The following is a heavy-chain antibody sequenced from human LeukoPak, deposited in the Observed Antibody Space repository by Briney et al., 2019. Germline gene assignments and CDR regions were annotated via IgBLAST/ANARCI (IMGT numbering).Heavy chain of an antibody. J-gene: IGHJ4*02. Sequence: GGSLRLSCSASGFTFSRYSMKSGRQAPGRGLGWVSSISSSSSYIYYADSVKGRFTISRDYAKNSLYLQMDSLRAEDTAVYYCARGWASEAFDYWGQGTLVTVSS. CDR2: ISSSSSYI. D-gene: IGHD3-16*01. CDR1: GFTFSRYS. V-gene: IGHV3-21*01. CDR3: ARGWASEAFDY.